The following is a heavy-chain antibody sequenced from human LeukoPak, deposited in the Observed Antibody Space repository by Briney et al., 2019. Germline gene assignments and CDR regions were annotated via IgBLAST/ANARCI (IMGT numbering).Heavy chain of an antibody. Sequence: PSETLSLTCTVSGYSISSGYYWGWIRPPPGKGLEWIGSIYHSGSTYYNPSLKSRVTISVDTSKNQFSLKLSFVTAADTAVYYCASGGVITATYAAGDNWFDPWGQGTLVTVSS. D-gene: IGHD3-22*01. CDR1: GYSISSGYY. J-gene: IGHJ5*02. CDR2: IYHSGST. CDR3: ASGGVITATYAAGDNWFDP. V-gene: IGHV4-38-2*02.